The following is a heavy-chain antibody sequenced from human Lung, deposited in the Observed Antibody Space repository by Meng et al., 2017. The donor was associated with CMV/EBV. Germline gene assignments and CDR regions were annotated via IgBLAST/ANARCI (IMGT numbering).Heavy chain of an antibody. CDR1: GGSISSNGYY. D-gene: IGHD3-10*01. V-gene: IGHV4-39*01. CDR3: ARRRGGSGRDC. J-gene: IGHJ4*02. Sequence: QRQLQESGPGCVQPSETLSLTFTVSGGSISSNGYYWDWVRQPPGKGLEWIGAIYHSGSTSYNPSLQSRVTMFVDTSKNQFSLMLTSVTATDTAVYYCARRRGGSGRDCWGQGTLVTVSS. CDR2: IYHSGST.